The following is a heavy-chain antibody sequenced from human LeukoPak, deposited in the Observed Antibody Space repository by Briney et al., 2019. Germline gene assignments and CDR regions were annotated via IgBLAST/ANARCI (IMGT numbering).Heavy chain of an antibody. V-gene: IGHV1-58*02. CDR1: GFTFTSSA. D-gene: IGHD5-18*01. CDR3: AADPVDTAMVTVAFDI. CDR2: IVVGSGNT. J-gene: IGHJ3*02. Sequence: SVKVSCKASGFTFTSSAMQWVRQARGQRLEWIGWIVVGSGNTNYAQKFQERVTITRDMSTSTAYMELSSLRSEDTAAYYCAADPVDTAMVTVAFDIWGQGTMVTVSS.